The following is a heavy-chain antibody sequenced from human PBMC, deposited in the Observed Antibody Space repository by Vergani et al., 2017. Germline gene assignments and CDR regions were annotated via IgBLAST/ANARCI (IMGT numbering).Heavy chain of an antibody. Sequence: QVQLVQSGAEVKTPGASVKVSCKASGYTFTSYDINWVRQATGQGLEWMGGFDPEDGETIYGQKFQGRVTMTGDTSTDTAYMELSSLRTEDTAVDDCATGGGGNQLPEFDYWGQGTLVTVSS. J-gene: IGHJ4*02. CDR2: FDPEDGET. CDR3: ATGGGGNQLPEFDY. V-gene: IGHV1-24*01. D-gene: IGHD2-2*01. CDR1: GYTFTSYD.